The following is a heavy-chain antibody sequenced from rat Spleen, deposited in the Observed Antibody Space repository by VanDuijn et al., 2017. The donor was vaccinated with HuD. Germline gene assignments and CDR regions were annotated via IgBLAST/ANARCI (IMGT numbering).Heavy chain of an antibody. CDR1: GFTFSDYY. CDR3: ARRSYNNYFDY. J-gene: IGHJ2*01. CDR2: ISYDGSST. D-gene: IGHD1-10*01. V-gene: IGHV5-29*01. Sequence: EVQLVESDGGLVQPGRSLKLSCAASGFTFSDYYMAWVRQAPTKGLEWVATISYDGSSTYYRDSVKGRFTISRDNAKSTLYLQMDSLRSEDTATYYCARRSYNNYFDYWGQGVMVTVSS.